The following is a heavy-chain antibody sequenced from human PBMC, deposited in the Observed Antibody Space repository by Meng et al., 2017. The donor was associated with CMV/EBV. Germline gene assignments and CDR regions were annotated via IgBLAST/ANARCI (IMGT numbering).Heavy chain of an antibody. Sequence: GESLKISCAASGFTFSDYYMSWIRQAPGKGLEWVSYISSSGSTIYYADSVKGRFTISRDNAKNSLYLQMNSLRAEDTAVYYCARALCGGDCYSYYYYYGMDVRGQGTTVTVSS. V-gene: IGHV3-11*04. D-gene: IGHD2-21*01. J-gene: IGHJ6*02. CDR2: ISSSGSTI. CDR3: ARALCGGDCYSYYYYYGMDV. CDR1: GFTFSDYY.